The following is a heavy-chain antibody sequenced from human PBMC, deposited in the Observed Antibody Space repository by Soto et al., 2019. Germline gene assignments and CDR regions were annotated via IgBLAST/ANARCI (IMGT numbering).Heavy chain of an antibody. CDR1: GGTFSSYA. Sequence: QVQLVQSGAEVKKPGSSVKVSCKASGGTFSSYAISWVRQAPGQGLEWMGGIIPIFGTANYAQKFQGRVTITADKTTSTAYMELSSLRSEDTAVYYCARDLCSSTSCYLYYYYYGMDVWRQGTTVTVSS. CDR3: ARDLCSSTSCYLYYYYYGMDV. V-gene: IGHV1-69*06. J-gene: IGHJ6*02. CDR2: IIPIFGTA. D-gene: IGHD2-2*01.